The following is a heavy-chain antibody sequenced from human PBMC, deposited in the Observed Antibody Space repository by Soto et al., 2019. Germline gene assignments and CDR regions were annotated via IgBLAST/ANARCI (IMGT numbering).Heavy chain of an antibody. CDR2: ISAYNGNT. CDR1: GYTFTSYG. Sequence: QVQLVQSGAEVKKPGASVKVSCKASGYTFTSYGISWVRQAPGQGLEWMGWISAYNGNTNYAQKLQGRVTMTTDTSTTTAYTELRSLRSDDTAVYYFARDPRPRRIVGATSWFDPWGQGTLVTVSS. D-gene: IGHD1-26*01. CDR3: ARDPRPRRIVGATSWFDP. V-gene: IGHV1-18*04. J-gene: IGHJ5*02.